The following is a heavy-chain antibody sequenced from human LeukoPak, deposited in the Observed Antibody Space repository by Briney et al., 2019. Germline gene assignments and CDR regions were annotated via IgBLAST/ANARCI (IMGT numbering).Heavy chain of an antibody. CDR1: GFTFSNFA. Sequence: PGGSLRLSCVASGFTFSNFAMIWVRQAPGKGLEWVSVICSDSGGIVYADSVKGRFTISRDNSNNTLYLQMNSLRADDTAVYYCAKYRTTNAPPRNFDYWGQGTLVTVSS. CDR3: AKYRTTNAPPRNFDY. J-gene: IGHJ4*02. V-gene: IGHV3-23*01. CDR2: ICSDSGGI. D-gene: IGHD1-14*01.